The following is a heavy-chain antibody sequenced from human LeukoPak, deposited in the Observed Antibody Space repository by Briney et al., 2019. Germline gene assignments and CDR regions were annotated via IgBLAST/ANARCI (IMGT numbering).Heavy chain of an antibody. Sequence: GGSLRLSCAASGVTFSGYWMSWVRQAPGKGLEWVANIKEDGSEKYYVDSVKGRFTISRDNAKNSLHLQMNSLRAEVTAVYYCARDPYDSSAYGAFDIWGQGTMVTVSS. D-gene: IGHD3-22*01. CDR1: GVTFSGYW. V-gene: IGHV3-7*01. J-gene: IGHJ3*02. CDR2: IKEDGSEK. CDR3: ARDPYDSSAYGAFDI.